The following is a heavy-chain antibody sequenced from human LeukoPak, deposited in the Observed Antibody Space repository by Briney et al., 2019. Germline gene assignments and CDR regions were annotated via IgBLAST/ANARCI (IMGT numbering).Heavy chain of an antibody. D-gene: IGHD3-22*01. J-gene: IGHJ1*01. Sequence: PGGSLRLSCAAPGFTFCSYGMHWVRQAPGKGLEWVAVISYDGSNKYYADSVKGRFTISRDNSKNTLYLQMNSLRAEDTAVYYCAKGPNSSGCYYAEYFQHWGQGTLVTVSS. V-gene: IGHV3-30*18. CDR3: AKGPNSSGCYYAEYFQH. CDR2: ISYDGSNK. CDR1: GFTFCSYG.